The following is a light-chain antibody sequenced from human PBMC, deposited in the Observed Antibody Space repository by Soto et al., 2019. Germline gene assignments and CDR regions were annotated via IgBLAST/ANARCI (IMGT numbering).Light chain of an antibody. CDR2: EVN. V-gene: IGLV2-14*01. CDR1: SSDIGAYDY. Sequence: QSALTQLASLSGSPGQSITISCTGTSSDIGAYDYVSWFQQHPGKAPKLMISEVNNRPSGVSNRFSGSKSGNTASLTISGLQAEDEADYYCSSYAGSSNVFGTGTKVTV. J-gene: IGLJ1*01. CDR3: SSYAGSSNV.